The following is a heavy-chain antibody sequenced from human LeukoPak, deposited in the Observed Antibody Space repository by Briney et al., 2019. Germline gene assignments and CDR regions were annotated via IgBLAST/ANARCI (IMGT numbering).Heavy chain of an antibody. CDR3: AREVPAATHMGDAFDI. D-gene: IGHD2-2*01. CDR2: VSGSGGST. Sequence: PGGSLRLSCAASGFTFSSYAMSWVRQAPGKGLEWVSAVSGSGGSTYYADSVKGRFTISRENAKNSLYLQMNSLRAGDTAVYYCAREVPAATHMGDAFDIWGQGTMVTVSS. J-gene: IGHJ3*02. CDR1: GFTFSSYA. V-gene: IGHV3-23*01.